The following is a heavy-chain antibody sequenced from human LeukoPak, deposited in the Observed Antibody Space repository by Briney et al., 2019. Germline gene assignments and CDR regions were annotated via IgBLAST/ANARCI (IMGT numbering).Heavy chain of an antibody. J-gene: IGHJ4*02. CDR3: ARAGYYRFDY. CDR1: GFTFSSYG. CDR2: INNDGSTI. Sequence: GGSLRLSCAASGFTFSSYGMHWVRQAPGKGLEWVSRINNDGSTINYADSVKGRFTISRDNAQNTLYLQMDSLRAEDTAIYFCARAGYYRFDYWGQGTLVTVSS. V-gene: IGHV3-74*01. D-gene: IGHD2-15*01.